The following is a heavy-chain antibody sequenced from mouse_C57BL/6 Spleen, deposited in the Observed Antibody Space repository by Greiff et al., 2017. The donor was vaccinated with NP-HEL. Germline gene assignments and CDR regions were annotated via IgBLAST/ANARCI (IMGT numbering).Heavy chain of an antibody. CDR1: GFTFSDYG. J-gene: IGHJ4*01. CDR2: ISSGSSTI. Sequence: EVMLVESGGGLVKPGGSLKLSCAASGFTFSDYGMHWVRQAPEKGLEWVAYISSGSSTIYYADTVKGRFTISRDNAKNTLFLQMTSLRSEDTAMYYCARGAVVEDYAMDYWGQGTSVTVSS. D-gene: IGHD1-1*01. CDR3: ARGAVVEDYAMDY. V-gene: IGHV5-17*01.